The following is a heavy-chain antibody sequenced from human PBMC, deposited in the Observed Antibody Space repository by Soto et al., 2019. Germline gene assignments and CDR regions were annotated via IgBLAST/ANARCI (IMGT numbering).Heavy chain of an antibody. CDR1: GFTFSSYW. CDR2: INSDGSST. CDR3: ARDGSSSWYGMYYYYYGMDV. J-gene: IGHJ6*02. Sequence: EVQLVESGGGLVQPGGSLRLSCAASGFTFSSYWMHWVRQAPGKGLVWVSRINSDGSSTSYADSVKGRFTISRDNAKNTLYLQMNSLRAEDTAVYYCARDGSSSWYGMYYYYYGMDVWGQGTTVTVS. V-gene: IGHV3-74*01. D-gene: IGHD6-13*01.